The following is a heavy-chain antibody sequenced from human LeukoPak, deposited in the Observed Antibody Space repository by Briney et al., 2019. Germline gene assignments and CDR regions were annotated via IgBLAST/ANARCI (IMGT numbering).Heavy chain of an antibody. CDR1: GFTVSNNY. CDR3: AKLPTY. Sequence: GGSLRLYCAASGFTVSNNYMTWVRQAPGKGLEWVSVIYSDGSTYYADSVKGRFTISRDNSKNTLFLQMNSLRAEDTAVYYCAKLPTYWGQGTLVTVSS. J-gene: IGHJ4*02. V-gene: IGHV3-66*02. CDR2: IYSDGST. D-gene: IGHD1-7*01.